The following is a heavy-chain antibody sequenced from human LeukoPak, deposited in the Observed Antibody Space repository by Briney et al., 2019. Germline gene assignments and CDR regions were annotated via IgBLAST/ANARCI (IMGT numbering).Heavy chain of an antibody. Sequence: GGSLRLSCSASGFTFNSYTMHWVRQAPGKGLEWVGRIKSKTDGGTTDYAAPVKGRFTISRDDSKNTLYLQMNSLKTEDTAVYYCTTTLYSSGWFWYWGQGTLVTVSS. CDR1: GFTFNSYT. D-gene: IGHD6-19*01. J-gene: IGHJ4*02. CDR3: TTTLYSSGWFWY. CDR2: IKSKTDGGTT. V-gene: IGHV3-15*01.